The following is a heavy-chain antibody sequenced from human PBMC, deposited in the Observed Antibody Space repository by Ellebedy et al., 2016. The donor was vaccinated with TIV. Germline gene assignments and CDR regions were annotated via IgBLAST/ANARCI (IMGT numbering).Heavy chain of an antibody. Sequence: ASVKVSXKGSSYSFSSYTIGWVRQAPGQGLEWMGWISGSNGNTKYAQKFQGRVTMTTDTSTNTAYMELRSLRSEDTAVYYCAIRYSSGWSLDYWGQGTLVTVSS. V-gene: IGHV1-18*01. CDR2: ISGSNGNT. CDR3: AIRYSSGWSLDY. J-gene: IGHJ4*02. D-gene: IGHD6-19*01. CDR1: SYSFSSYT.